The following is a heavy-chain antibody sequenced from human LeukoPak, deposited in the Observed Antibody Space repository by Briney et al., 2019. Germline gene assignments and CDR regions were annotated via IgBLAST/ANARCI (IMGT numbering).Heavy chain of an antibody. Sequence: GGSLRLSCAASGFTFSSYAMSWVRQAPGKGLEWVSAISGSGGSTYYADSVKGRFTISRDNSKNTLYLQMNSLRAEDTAVYYCARDRKVPIAAAGLFDYWGQGTLVTVSS. V-gene: IGHV3-23*01. CDR1: GFTFSSYA. CDR2: ISGSGGST. J-gene: IGHJ4*02. CDR3: ARDRKVPIAAAGLFDY. D-gene: IGHD6-13*01.